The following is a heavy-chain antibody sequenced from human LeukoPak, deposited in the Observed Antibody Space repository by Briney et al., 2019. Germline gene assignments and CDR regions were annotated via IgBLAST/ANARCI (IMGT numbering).Heavy chain of an antibody. J-gene: IGHJ4*02. V-gene: IGHV4-34*01. Sequence: SETLSLTCAVYGGSFSNCYWSWIRQPPGKGLEWIGEINHTGSTNYNPSLKSRVTISVDTSKNQFSLRLRSVTAADTAVYYCTLGGDFDYWGQGTLVTVSS. CDR3: TLGGDFDY. CDR2: INHTGST. D-gene: IGHD2-21*01. CDR1: GGSFSNCY.